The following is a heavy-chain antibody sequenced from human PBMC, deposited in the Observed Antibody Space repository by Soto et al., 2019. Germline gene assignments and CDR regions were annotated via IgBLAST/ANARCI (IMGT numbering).Heavy chain of an antibody. CDR2: IKSKTDGGTT. V-gene: IGHV3-15*01. CDR1: GFTFSNAW. D-gene: IGHD3-10*01. Sequence: GGSLRLSCAASGFTFSNAWMSWVRQAPGKGLEWVGRIKSKTDGGTTDYAAPVKGRFTISRDDSKNTLYLQMNSLKTEDTAVYYCTTEARPRGWFDPWGQGTLVTVSS. J-gene: IGHJ5*02. CDR3: TTEARPRGWFDP.